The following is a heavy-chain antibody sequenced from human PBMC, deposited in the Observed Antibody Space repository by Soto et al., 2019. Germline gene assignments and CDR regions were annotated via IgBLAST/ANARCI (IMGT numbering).Heavy chain of an antibody. V-gene: IGHV4-59*01. CDR1: GGSISSYY. J-gene: IGHJ5*02. CDR3: ARDFGPGYNWFDP. Sequence: SETLSLTCTVSGGSISSYYWSWIRQPPGKGLEWIGYIYYIGSTNYNPSLKSRVTIPVDTSKNQFSLKLSSVTAADTAVYYCARDFGPGYNWFDPWGQGTLVTVSS. CDR2: IYYIGST. D-gene: IGHD3-3*01.